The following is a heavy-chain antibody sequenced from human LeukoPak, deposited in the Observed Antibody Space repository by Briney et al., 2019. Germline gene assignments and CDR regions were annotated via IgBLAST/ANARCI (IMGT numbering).Heavy chain of an antibody. D-gene: IGHD3-3*01. CDR2: INPSGGST. CDR3: ARDRRVFGVVKYGWFDP. CDR1: GYTFTSYY. Sequence: GASVKVSCKASGYTFTSYYMHWVRQAPGQGLEWMGIINPSGGSTSYAQKFQGRVTMTRDTSTSTVYMELSSLRSEDTAVYYCARDRRVFGVVKYGWFDPWGQGTLVTVSS. V-gene: IGHV1-46*01. J-gene: IGHJ5*02.